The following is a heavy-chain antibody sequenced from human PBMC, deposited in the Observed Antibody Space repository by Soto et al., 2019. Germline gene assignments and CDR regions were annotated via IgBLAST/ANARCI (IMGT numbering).Heavy chain of an antibody. CDR2: IDPSDSYT. CDR1: GYSFSNYW. V-gene: IGHV5-10-1*01. CDR3: ARLIYGGNPHFDY. J-gene: IGHJ4*02. Sequence: PGESLKISCKGSGYSFSNYWIGWVRQMPGKGLEWMGRIDPSDSYTNYSPSFQGHVSISVDKSINTAYLQWSSLKASDTAVYYCARLIYGGNPHFDYWGQGTLVTVSS. D-gene: IGHD4-17*01.